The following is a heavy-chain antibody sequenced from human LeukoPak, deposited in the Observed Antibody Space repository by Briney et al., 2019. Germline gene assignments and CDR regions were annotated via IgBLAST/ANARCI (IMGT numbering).Heavy chain of an antibody. V-gene: IGHV3-20*04. J-gene: IGHJ4*02. Sequence: PGGSLRLSCAGSGFTFSSHSMNWVRQAPGKGLEWVSGINWNGGNTGYADSVKGRFIISRDNSKNTLYLQMNSLRAEDTAVYYCARAPGTMIVVDYWGQGTLVTVSS. D-gene: IGHD3-22*01. CDR2: INWNGGNT. CDR3: ARAPGTMIVVDY. CDR1: GFTFSSHS.